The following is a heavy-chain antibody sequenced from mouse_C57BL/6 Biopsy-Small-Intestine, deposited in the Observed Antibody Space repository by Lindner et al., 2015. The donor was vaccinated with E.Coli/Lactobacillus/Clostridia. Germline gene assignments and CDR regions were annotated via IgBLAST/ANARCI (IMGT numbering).Heavy chain of an antibody. Sequence: VQLQESGAELAKPGASVKLSCKASGYTFTSYWMHWVKQRPGQGLEWIGYINPSSGYTKYNQKFKDKAILTADKSSSTAYMQLSSLTYEDSAVYYCARSTVGVDYWGQGTTLTVSS. CDR1: GYTFTSYW. D-gene: IGHD3-2*01. J-gene: IGHJ2*01. CDR2: INPSSGYT. CDR3: ARSTVGVDY. V-gene: IGHV1-7*01.